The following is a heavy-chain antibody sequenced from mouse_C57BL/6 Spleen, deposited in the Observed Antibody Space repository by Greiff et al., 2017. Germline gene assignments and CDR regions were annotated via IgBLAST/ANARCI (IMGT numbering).Heavy chain of an antibody. V-gene: IGHV1-22*01. J-gene: IGHJ1*03. CDR3: AREGIYYYGSSYWYFDV. CDR2: INPNNGVT. D-gene: IGHD1-1*01. Sequence: EVQLQQSGPELVKPGASVKMYCKASGYTFTDYNMHWVKQSHGKSLEWIGYINPNNGVTSYNQKFKGKATLTVNKSDITAYMELHSLTSEDSAVYYCAREGIYYYGSSYWYFDVWGTGTTVTVSS. CDR1: GYTFTDYN.